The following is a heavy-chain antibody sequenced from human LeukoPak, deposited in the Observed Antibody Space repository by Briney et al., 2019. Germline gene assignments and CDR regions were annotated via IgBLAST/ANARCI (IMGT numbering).Heavy chain of an antibody. Sequence: GGSLRLSCAASGFTFSSYGMHWVRQAPGKGLEWVAFIRYDGSNKYYADSVKGRFTISRDNSKNTLYLQMNSLRAEDTAVYYCAKGANYGDYRAVYWGQGTLVTVSS. V-gene: IGHV3-30*02. CDR2: IRYDGSNK. D-gene: IGHD4-17*01. J-gene: IGHJ4*02. CDR1: GFTFSSYG. CDR3: AKGANYGDYRAVY.